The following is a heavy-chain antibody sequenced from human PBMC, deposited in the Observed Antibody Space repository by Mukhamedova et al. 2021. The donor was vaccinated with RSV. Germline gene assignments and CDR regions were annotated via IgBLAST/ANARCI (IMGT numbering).Heavy chain of an antibody. CDR3: ARDSIRRGAFNWFDL. D-gene: IGHD3-3*02. J-gene: IGHJ5*02. V-gene: IGHV3-30*01. Sequence: ADSVKGRFTISRDNAKNTLYLQMNSLTTEDTAMYYCARDSIRRGAFNWFDLWGQGTLVTLSS.